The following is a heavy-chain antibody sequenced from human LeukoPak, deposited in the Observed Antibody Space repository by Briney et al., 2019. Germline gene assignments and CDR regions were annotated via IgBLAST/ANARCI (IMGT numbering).Heavy chain of an antibody. J-gene: IGHJ4*02. Sequence: PGGSLRLSCTASGFTFGDYAMSWVRQAPGKGLEWVGFIRSKAYGGTTEYAASVKGRFTISRDDSKSIAYLQMNSLKTEDTAVYYCTRGGITIFESLGYWGQGTLVTVSS. D-gene: IGHD3-3*01. CDR1: GFTFGDYA. CDR2: IRSKAYGGTT. V-gene: IGHV3-49*04. CDR3: TRGGITIFESLGY.